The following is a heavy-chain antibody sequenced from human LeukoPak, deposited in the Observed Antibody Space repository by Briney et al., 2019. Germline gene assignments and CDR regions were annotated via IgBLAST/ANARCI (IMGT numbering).Heavy chain of an antibody. CDR2: ISTLYGNK. Sequence: GASVKVSCKASGYTFTDYGINWVRQAPGQGPEWMGWISTLYGNKNFAQKFQGRVTMTSDTSTSTAYMELRSLRSDDTAVYYCARDSTLGYCSSTSCYRDDYWGQGTLVTVSS. CDR3: ARDSTLGYCSSTSCYRDDY. J-gene: IGHJ4*02. D-gene: IGHD2-2*01. V-gene: IGHV1-18*01. CDR1: GYTFTDYG.